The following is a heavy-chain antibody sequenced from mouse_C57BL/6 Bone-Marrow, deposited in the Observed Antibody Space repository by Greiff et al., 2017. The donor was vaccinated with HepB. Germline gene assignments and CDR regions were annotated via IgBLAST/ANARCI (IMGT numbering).Heavy chain of an antibody. CDR3: ALRLLSEAWFAY. CDR2: ISYSGST. D-gene: IGHD1-1*01. V-gene: IGHV3-1*01. CDR1: GYSITSGYD. J-gene: IGHJ3*01. Sequence: EVQVVESGPGMVKPSQSLSLTCTVTGYSITSGYDWHWIRHFPGNKLEWMGYISYSGSTNYNPSLKSRISITHDTSKNHFFLKLNSVTTEDTATYYCALRLLSEAWFAYWGQGTLVTVSA.